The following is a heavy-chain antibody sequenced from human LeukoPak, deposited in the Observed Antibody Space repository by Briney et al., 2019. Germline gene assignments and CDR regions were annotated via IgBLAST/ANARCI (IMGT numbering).Heavy chain of an antibody. Sequence: SVKVSCKASGGTFSSYAISWVRQAPGQGLEWMGRIIPILGIANYAQKFQGRVTITADKSTSTAYMELSSLRTEDTAVYYCARGPPKGAFDIWGQGTMVTVSS. J-gene: IGHJ3*02. CDR1: GGTFSSYA. V-gene: IGHV1-69*04. CDR2: IIPILGIA. CDR3: ARGPPKGAFDI.